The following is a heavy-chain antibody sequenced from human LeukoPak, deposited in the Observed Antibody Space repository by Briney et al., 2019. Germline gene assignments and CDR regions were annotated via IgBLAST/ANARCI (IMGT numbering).Heavy chain of an antibody. CDR2: ISAYNGNT. V-gene: IGHV1-18*01. D-gene: IGHD2-8*01. Sequence: ASVKVSCKASGYTFTSYGISWVRQAPGQWLEWMGWISAYNGNTNYAQKLQGRVTMTTDTSTSTAYMELRSLRSDDTAVYYCARGNIVLMVYAIAPEYYFDYWGQGTLVTVSS. J-gene: IGHJ4*02. CDR1: GYTFTSYG. CDR3: ARGNIVLMVYAIAPEYYFDY.